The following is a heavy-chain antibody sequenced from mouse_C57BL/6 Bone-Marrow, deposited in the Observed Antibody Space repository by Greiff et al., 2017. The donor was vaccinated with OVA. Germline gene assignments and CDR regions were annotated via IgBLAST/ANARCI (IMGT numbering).Heavy chain of an antibody. Sequence: EVQLQQSGPELVKPGASVKISCKASGYTFTDYYMNWVKQSHGKSLEWIGDINPNNGGTSYNPKFKGKAKLTVDKYSSTDSLELRSLTAVDSAVYYCALLPPYWGQGTTLTVSS. D-gene: IGHD2-12*01. CDR3: ALLPPY. J-gene: IGHJ2*01. CDR1: GYTFTDYY. V-gene: IGHV1-26*01. CDR2: INPNNGGT.